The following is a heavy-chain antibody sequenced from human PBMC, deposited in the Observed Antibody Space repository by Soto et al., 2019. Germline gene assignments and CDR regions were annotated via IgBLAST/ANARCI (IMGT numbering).Heavy chain of an antibody. CDR2: IFPSGST. Sequence: QVQLQESGPGLVKPSETPSLTCTVSGVSISNYYWTWIRQPAGKGLEWIGRIFPSGSTNYNPSLRGRVTMSVDTSKNLFSLKLSSVTAADTALYYCASEGTAMKLHYWGQGTLVTVSS. J-gene: IGHJ4*02. CDR1: GVSISNYY. V-gene: IGHV4-4*07. D-gene: IGHD5-18*01. CDR3: ASEGTAMKLHY.